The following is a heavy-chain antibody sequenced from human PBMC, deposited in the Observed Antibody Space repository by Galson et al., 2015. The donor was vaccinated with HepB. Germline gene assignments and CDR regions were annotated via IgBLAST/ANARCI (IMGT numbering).Heavy chain of an antibody. Sequence: SLRLSCAASGFTFSSYWMSWVRQAPGKGLEWVANIKQDGSEKYYVDSVKGRFTISRDNAKNSLYLQMNSLRAEDTAVYYCARDHGILTGYYYYYYGMDVWGQGTTVTVSS. CDR1: GFTFSSYW. CDR2: IKQDGSEK. J-gene: IGHJ6*02. D-gene: IGHD3-9*01. V-gene: IGHV3-7*03. CDR3: ARDHGILTGYYYYYYGMDV.